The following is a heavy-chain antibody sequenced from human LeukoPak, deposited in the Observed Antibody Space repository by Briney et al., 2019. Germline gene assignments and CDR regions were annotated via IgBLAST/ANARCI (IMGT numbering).Heavy chain of an antibody. CDR3: ARLSGGDGQDAFDI. CDR1: GYTFTGYY. Sequence: ASVKVSCKASGYTFTGYYMHWVRQAPGQGLEWMGWINPNSGGTNYAQKFQGRVTMTRDTSISTAYMELSRLRSDDTAVYYCARLSGGDGQDAFDIWGQGTMVTVSS. CDR2: INPNSGGT. D-gene: IGHD2-21*01. V-gene: IGHV1-2*02. J-gene: IGHJ3*02.